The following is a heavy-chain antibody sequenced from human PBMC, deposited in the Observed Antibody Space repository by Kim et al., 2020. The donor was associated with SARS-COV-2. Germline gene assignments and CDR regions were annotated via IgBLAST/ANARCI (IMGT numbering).Heavy chain of an antibody. Sequence: ASVKVSCKASGYTFTGYYMHWVRQAPGQGLEWMGWINPNSGGTNYAQKFQGRVTMTRDTSISTAYMELSRLRSDDTAMYYCARDREAGLSLDYWGQGTLVTVSS. V-gene: IGHV1-2*02. CDR3: ARDREAGLSLDY. J-gene: IGHJ4*02. CDR1: GYTFTGYY. D-gene: IGHD1-26*01. CDR2: INPNSGGT.